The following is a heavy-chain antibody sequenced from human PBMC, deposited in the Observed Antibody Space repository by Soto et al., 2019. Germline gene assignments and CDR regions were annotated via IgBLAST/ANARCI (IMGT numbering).Heavy chain of an antibody. Sequence: EVQLVESGGGLVQPGGSLRLSCAASGFTFSSYSMNWVRQAPGKGLEWVSYISSSSSTIYYADSVKGRFTISRDNANNSLYLQMNSRRDEDTAVYYCAREGGNLNWFDPWGQGTLVTVSS. V-gene: IGHV3-48*02. CDR1: GFTFSSYS. J-gene: IGHJ5*02. D-gene: IGHD1-26*01. CDR2: ISSSSSTI. CDR3: AREGGNLNWFDP.